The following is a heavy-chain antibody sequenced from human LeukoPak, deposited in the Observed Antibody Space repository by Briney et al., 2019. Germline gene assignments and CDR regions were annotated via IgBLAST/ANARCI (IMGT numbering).Heavy chain of an antibody. CDR1: GYTFTGYY. V-gene: IGHV1-2*02. Sequence: ASVKVSCKASGYTFTGYYMHWVRQAPGQGLEWMGWINPNSGGTNYAQKLQGRVTMTRDTSISTAYMELSRLRSDDTAVYYCARATTVVTPKVPDYWGQGTLVTVSS. D-gene: IGHD4-23*01. CDR2: INPNSGGT. J-gene: IGHJ4*02. CDR3: ARATTVVTPKVPDY.